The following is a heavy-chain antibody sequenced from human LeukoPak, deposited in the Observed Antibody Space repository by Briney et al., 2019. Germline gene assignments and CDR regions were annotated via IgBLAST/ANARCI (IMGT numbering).Heavy chain of an antibody. CDR3: ARDHRVEDTNRFGAVDI. Sequence: EASVNVSCKASAYTFPRYGITWVRQAPGQGLEWVGWISVYKGHTKYAQKFHDRVTMTTDTSASTAYMDRASLRSAYTAVYYRARDHRVEDTNRFGAVDIWGQGTMVTVSS. CDR1: AYTFPRYG. V-gene: IGHV1-18*01. D-gene: IGHD4/OR15-4a*01. CDR2: ISVYKGHT. J-gene: IGHJ3*02.